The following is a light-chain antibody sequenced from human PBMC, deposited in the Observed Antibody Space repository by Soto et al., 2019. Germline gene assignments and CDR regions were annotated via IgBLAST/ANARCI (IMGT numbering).Light chain of an antibody. J-gene: IGKJ1*01. CDR3: QQFGISTWT. CDR2: ATS. Sequence: DNVLTQSPDTLSVSPGDRATLSCRASRIIGHNYLAWYQQKPGQAPRLLIYATSTRATGIPDRFSGSGSVTDFTLTISRLEPEDFAVYYCQQFGISTWTFGQGTKVDIX. CDR1: RIIGHNY. V-gene: IGKV3-20*01.